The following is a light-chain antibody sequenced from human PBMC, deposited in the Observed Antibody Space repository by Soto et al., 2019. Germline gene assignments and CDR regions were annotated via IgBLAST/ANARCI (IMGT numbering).Light chain of an antibody. CDR3: QQYNNWPPWT. J-gene: IGKJ1*01. CDR2: GAS. Sequence: EIVMTQSPATLSVSPGERATLSCRASQSVSSRLAWYQQKPGQAPRLLIHGASTRATGIPARFSGSGSGTEFTLTISSLQSEDFAVYYCQQYNNWPPWTFGQGTKVDI. V-gene: IGKV3-15*01. CDR1: QSVSSR.